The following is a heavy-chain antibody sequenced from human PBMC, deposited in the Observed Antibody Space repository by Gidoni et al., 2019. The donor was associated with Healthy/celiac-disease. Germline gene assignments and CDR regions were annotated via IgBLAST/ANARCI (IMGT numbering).Heavy chain of an antibody. D-gene: IGHD3-16*02. CDR1: GGSISSSSYY. V-gene: IGHV4-39*07. J-gene: IGHJ4*02. CDR3: ARGGYDYVWGSYRYYFDY. CDR2: IYYSGST. Sequence: QLQLQESGPGLVKPSETLSLTCTVSGGSISSSSYYWGWIRQPPGKGLEWIGSIYYSGSTYYNPSLKSRVTISVDTSKNQFSLKLSSVTAADTAVYYCARGGYDYVWGSYRYYFDYWGQGTLVTVSS.